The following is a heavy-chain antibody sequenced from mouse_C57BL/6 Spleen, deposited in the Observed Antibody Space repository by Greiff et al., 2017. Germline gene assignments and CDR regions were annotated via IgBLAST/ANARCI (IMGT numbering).Heavy chain of an antibody. D-gene: IGHD2-1*01. V-gene: IGHV2-6-1*01. CDR1: GFSLTSYG. Sequence: QVQLKESGPGLVAPSQSLSITCTVSGFSLTSYGVHWVRQPPGKGLEWLVVIWSDGSTTYNSALKSRLSISKDNSKSQVFLKMNSLQTDDTAMYXCARHDGNYDYYAMDYWGQGTSVTVSS. J-gene: IGHJ4*01. CDR3: ARHDGNYDYYAMDY. CDR2: IWSDGST.